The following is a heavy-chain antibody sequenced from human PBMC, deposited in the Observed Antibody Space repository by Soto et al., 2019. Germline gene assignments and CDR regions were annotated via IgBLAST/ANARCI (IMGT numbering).Heavy chain of an antibody. CDR3: ARARVYTGGSDADY. V-gene: IGHV1-18*01. CDR2: INTGSGYT. D-gene: IGHD2-8*02. CDR1: GYTFSNYA. J-gene: IGHJ4*02. Sequence: QVHLVQSGAEVKKPGSSVRVSCKTPGYTFSNYAISWVRQAPGQGLEWMGWINTGSGYTNYAHDRVTMTKDTSVYTANREVTSRGSDDTAIYYYARARVYTGGSDADYWRQGTLVTVSS.